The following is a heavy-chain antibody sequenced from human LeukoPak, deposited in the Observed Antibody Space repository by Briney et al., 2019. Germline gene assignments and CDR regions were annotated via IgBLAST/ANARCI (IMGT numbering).Heavy chain of an antibody. CDR2: ISYDGSNK. CDR3: ARARGGYSYGYHTYYYYGMDV. Sequence: GGSLRLSCAASGFTFSSYAMHWVRQAPGKGLEWVAVISYDGSNKYYADSVKGRFTISRDNSKNTLYLQMNSLRAEDTAVYYCARARGGYSYGYHTYYYYGMDVWGQGTTVTVSS. V-gene: IGHV3-30-3*01. CDR1: GFTFSSYA. J-gene: IGHJ6*02. D-gene: IGHD5-18*01.